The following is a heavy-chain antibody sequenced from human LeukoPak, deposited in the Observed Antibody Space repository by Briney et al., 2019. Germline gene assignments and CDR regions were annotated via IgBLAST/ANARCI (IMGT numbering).Heavy chain of an antibody. CDR2: IWYDGSNK. CDR1: GFTFSSYG. D-gene: IGHD6-19*01. V-gene: IGHV3-33*06. J-gene: IGHJ4*02. CDR3: AKAQGQWLVRGLFDY. Sequence: PGGSLRLSCAASGFTFSSYGMHWVRQAPGKGLEWVAVIWYDGSNKYYADSVKGRFTISRDNSKNTLYLQMNSLRAEDTAVYYCAKAQGQWLVRGLFDYWGQGTLVTVSS.